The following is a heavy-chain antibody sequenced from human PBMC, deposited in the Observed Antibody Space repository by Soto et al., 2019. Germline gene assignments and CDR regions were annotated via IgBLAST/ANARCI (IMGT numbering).Heavy chain of an antibody. D-gene: IGHD3-22*01. CDR1: GGSISSSSYY. Sequence: QLQLQESGPGLVKPSETLSLTCTVSGGSISSSSYYWGWIRQPPGKGLEWIGSIYYSGSTYYNPSRKRRVTISLATSKTQFSLKLSSVSAADTAVYYCARQYSDSSGYSIDYWGQGPLATVSS. J-gene: IGHJ4*02. V-gene: IGHV4-39*01. CDR3: ARQYSDSSGYSIDY. CDR2: IYYSGST.